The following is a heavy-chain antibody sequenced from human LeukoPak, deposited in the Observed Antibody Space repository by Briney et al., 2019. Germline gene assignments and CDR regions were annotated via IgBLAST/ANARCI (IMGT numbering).Heavy chain of an antibody. Sequence: GGSLRLSCVASGFSFDNYAMNWVRQAPGKGLEWVSPIIGSSGSTFYVDSVKGRFTISRDKSKNTLYLQMNSLRAEDTAVYYCAKGAYDYIEIAYFDYWGQGSLVTVSS. D-gene: IGHD5-12*01. CDR2: IIGSSGST. CDR1: GFSFDNYA. V-gene: IGHV3-23*01. CDR3: AKGAYDYIEIAYFDY. J-gene: IGHJ4*02.